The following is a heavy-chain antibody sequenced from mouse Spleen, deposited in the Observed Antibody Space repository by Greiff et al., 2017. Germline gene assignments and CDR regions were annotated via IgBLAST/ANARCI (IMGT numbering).Heavy chain of an antibody. J-gene: IGHJ3*01. CDR3: ARSRLRRFAY. CDR1: GYSFTGYY. V-gene: IGHV1-42*01. D-gene: IGHD2-2*01. Sequence: EVKLMESGPELVKPGASVKISCKASGYSFTGYYMNWVKQSPEKSLEWIGEINPSTGGTTYNQKFKAKATLTVDKSSSTAYMQLKSLTSEDSAVYYCARSRLRRFAYWGQGTLVTVSA. CDR2: INPSTGGT.